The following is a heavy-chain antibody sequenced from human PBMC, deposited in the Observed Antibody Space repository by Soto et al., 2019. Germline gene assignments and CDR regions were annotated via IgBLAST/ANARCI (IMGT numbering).Heavy chain of an antibody. Sequence: ASVKVSCKVAGYTLTELSMHWGRQAPGKGLEWMGGFDPEDGETIYAQKFQGRVTMTEDTSTDTAYMELSSLRSEDTAVYYCATVLGSDWGSWCYFDYWGQGTLVTVSS. V-gene: IGHV1-24*01. CDR2: FDPEDGET. D-gene: IGHD6-13*01. CDR1: GYTLTELS. J-gene: IGHJ4*02. CDR3: ATVLGSDWGSWCYFDY.